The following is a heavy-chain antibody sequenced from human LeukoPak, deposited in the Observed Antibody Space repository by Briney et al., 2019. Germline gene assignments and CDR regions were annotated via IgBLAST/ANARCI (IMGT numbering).Heavy chain of an antibody. CDR2: IKQDGSEK. D-gene: IGHD3-10*01. Sequence: GSLRLSCAVSGFTFSSDWMSWVRQAPGKGLEGVANIKQDGSEKYYVDSVKGRFTISRDNAKNSLYLQMNSLRAEDTAVYYCASLWSKYYFDYWGQGTLVTVSS. CDR1: GFTFSSDW. J-gene: IGHJ4*02. V-gene: IGHV3-7*01. CDR3: ASLWSKYYFDY.